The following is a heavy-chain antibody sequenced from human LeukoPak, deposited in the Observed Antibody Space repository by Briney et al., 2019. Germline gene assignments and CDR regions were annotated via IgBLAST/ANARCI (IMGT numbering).Heavy chain of an antibody. CDR2: ISPDGSTT. CDR3: ARDSLSDGMDV. V-gene: IGHV3-74*03. J-gene: IGHJ6*02. CDR1: GFTFSRYW. Sequence: GGSLRLSCAASGFTFSRYWMHWVRQAPGKGLMWVSRISPDGSTTLYADSVKGRFTISRDNAKNSLYLQMNSLRAEDTAVYYCARDSLSDGMDVWGQGTPVTVSS.